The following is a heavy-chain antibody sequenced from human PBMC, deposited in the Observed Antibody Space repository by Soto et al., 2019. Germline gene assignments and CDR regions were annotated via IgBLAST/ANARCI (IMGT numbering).Heavy chain of an antibody. J-gene: IGHJ4*02. V-gene: IGHV4-31*03. CDR3: ARAPSIAARPSFFDY. CDR2: IYYSGST. CDR1: GGSISSGGYY. D-gene: IGHD6-6*01. Sequence: PSETLSLTCTVSGGSISSGGYYWSWIRQHPGKGLEWIGYIYYSGSTYYNPSLKSRVTISVDTSKNQFSLKLSSVTAADTAVYYCARAPSIAARPSFFDYWGQGTLVTVSS.